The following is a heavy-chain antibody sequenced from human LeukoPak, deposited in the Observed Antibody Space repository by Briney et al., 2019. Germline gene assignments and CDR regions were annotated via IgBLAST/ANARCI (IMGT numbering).Heavy chain of an antibody. V-gene: IGHV1-69*05. CDR1: GGIFSSYA. J-gene: IGHJ6*03. D-gene: IGHD2-2*01. CDR2: IIPIFGTA. CDR3: ARGPKQYQLPSYYYYYMDV. Sequence: ASVKVSCKASGGIFSSYAISWVRQAPGQGLEWMGGIIPIFGTANYAQKFQGRVTITTDESTSTAYMELSSLRSEDTAVYYCARGPKQYQLPSYYYYYMDVWGKGTTVTVSS.